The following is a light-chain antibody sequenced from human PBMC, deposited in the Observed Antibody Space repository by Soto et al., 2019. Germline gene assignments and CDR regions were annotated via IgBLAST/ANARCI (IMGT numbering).Light chain of an antibody. V-gene: IGKV3-20*01. J-gene: IGKJ5*01. CDR1: QTVSSSF. CDR2: GAS. Sequence: EIVLTQSPGTLSLSPGERATLSCRASQTVSSSFLAWYQQKPGQAPRLFIYGASSRATGIPDRFSGSGSGTDFTLTIGRLEHEDFAVYYCQQYGTLPITFCQGTRLEIK. CDR3: QQYGTLPIT.